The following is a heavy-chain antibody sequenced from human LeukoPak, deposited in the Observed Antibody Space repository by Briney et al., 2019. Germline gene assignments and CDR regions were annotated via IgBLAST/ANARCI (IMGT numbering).Heavy chain of an antibody. CDR2: IYSSGST. Sequence: PSETLSLTCTVSGGSISSYYWSWIRQPAGKGLEWIGRIYSSGSTNYNPSLKSRVTMSVDTSKNQFSLELSSVTAADTAVYYCARERTYGSGSYIFDFWGQGTLVTVSS. CDR3: ARERTYGSGSYIFDF. D-gene: IGHD3-10*01. J-gene: IGHJ4*02. CDR1: GGSISSYY. V-gene: IGHV4-4*07.